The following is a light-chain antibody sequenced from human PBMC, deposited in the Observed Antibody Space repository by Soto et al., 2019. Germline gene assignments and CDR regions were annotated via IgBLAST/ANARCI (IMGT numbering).Light chain of an antibody. J-gene: IGKJ4*01. CDR3: QQYYSIPALT. Sequence: DIVMTQSPDSLAVSLGERATINCKSSQSVLFSSNNKNYLAWYQQKPGQPPKLLIYWASARESGVPDRFSGRGSGTDFTLTISSLQDEDVAVYYCQQYYSIPALTFGGGTKVEIK. CDR2: WAS. CDR1: QSVLFSSNNKNY. V-gene: IGKV4-1*01.